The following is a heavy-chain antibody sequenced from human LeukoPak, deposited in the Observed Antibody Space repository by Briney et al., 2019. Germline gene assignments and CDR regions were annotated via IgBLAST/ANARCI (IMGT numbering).Heavy chain of an antibody. CDR1: GGSISSSSYY. D-gene: IGHD3-22*01. J-gene: IGHJ3*02. Sequence: PSETLSLTCTVSGGSISSSSYYWGWIRQPPGKGLEWIGSIYYSGSTYYNPSLKSRVTISVDTSKNQFSLKLSSVTAADTAVYYCARVFGGGRTYYYDSSGYTIWGQGTMVTVSS. V-gene: IGHV4-39*07. CDR2: IYYSGST. CDR3: ARVFGGGRTYYYDSSGYTI.